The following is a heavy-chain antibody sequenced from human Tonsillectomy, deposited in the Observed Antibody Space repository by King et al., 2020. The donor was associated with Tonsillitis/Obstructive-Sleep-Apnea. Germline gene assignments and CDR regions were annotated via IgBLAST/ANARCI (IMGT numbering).Heavy chain of an antibody. CDR3: ARQAQWLVRH. D-gene: IGHD6-19*01. CDR2: IYYSGST. J-gene: IGHJ1*01. CDR1: GGSISSYY. V-gene: IGHV4-59*01. Sequence: VQLQESGPGLVKPSETLSLTCTVSGGSISSYYWSWIRQPPGKGLEWIGYIYYSGSTNYNPSLKSRVTISVDTSKNQFSLKLSSVTAADTAVYYCARQAQWLVRHWGQGTLVTVSS.